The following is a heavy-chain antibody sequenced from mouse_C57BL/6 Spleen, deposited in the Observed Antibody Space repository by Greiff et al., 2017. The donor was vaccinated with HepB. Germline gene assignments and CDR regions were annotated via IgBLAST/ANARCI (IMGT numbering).Heavy chain of an antibody. Sequence: VQLQQSGAELVRPGASVTLSCKASGYTFTDYEMHWVKQTPVHGLEWIGAIDPETGGTAYNQKFKGKAILTADKSSSTAYMELRSLTSEDSAVYYCTRQGLGGNYWFAYWGQGTLVTVSA. D-gene: IGHD2-1*01. CDR3: TRQGLGGNYWFAY. CDR2: IDPETGGT. J-gene: IGHJ3*01. CDR1: GYTFTDYE. V-gene: IGHV1-15*01.